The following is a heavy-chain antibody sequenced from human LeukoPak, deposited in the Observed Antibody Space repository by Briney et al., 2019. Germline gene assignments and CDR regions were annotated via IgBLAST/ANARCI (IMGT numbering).Heavy chain of an antibody. D-gene: IGHD3-16*01. Sequence: GVSLSLSCEPSGFPFSSYAMSCVRQPPGKGLECVSGISGSCATTYYAHSVKARFTISRDNSKNTLYLKMNSLRAEDTAVYYCAKSSVGGYVNWFDPWGQGTLVTVSS. V-gene: IGHV3-23*01. CDR3: AKSSVGGYVNWFDP. CDR1: GFPFSSYA. J-gene: IGHJ5*02. CDR2: ISGSCATT.